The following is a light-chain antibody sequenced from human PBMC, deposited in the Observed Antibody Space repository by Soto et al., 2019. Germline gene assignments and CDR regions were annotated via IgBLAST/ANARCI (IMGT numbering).Light chain of an antibody. CDR3: QRYSPFWT. Sequence: DIQMTQSPSTLSASVGDTVTITCRASQSISSWLAWYQQKPGKAPNLLIYDASNLETGVPSRFSGSGSVKEFTLTISSLQPDDSATYFCQRYSPFWTFGQGTKVEIK. J-gene: IGKJ1*01. CDR2: DAS. CDR1: QSISSW. V-gene: IGKV1-5*01.